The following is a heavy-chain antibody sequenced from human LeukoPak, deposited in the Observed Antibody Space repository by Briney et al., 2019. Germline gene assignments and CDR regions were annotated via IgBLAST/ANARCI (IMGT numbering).Heavy chain of an antibody. D-gene: IGHD6-19*01. J-gene: IGHJ6*03. CDR1: GYIFTSYY. V-gene: IGHV1-46*01. CDR3: ARASGKQWLWTDYYYYYMDV. Sequence: ASVKVSCKASGYIFTSYYMHWVRQAPGQGLEWMGIINPSGGSTSYAQKFQGRVTMTRDTSTSTVYMEPSSLRSEDTAVYYCARASGKQWLWTDYYYYYMDVWGKGTTVTISS. CDR2: INPSGGST.